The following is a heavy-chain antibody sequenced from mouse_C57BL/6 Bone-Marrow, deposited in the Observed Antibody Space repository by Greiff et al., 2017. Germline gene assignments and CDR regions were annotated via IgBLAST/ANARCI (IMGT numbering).Heavy chain of an antibody. CDR2: FHPYDGDT. CDR1: GYTFTTYP. V-gene: IGHV1-47*01. Sequence: VQLQQSGAELVKPGASVKLSCKASGYTFTTYPIEWMKQNHGKSLEWIGNFHPYDGDTKYNEKFKGKATLTVDKSSSTVYLELSRLTSEDSAVYYCASYCGCDWFDYWGQGTMVTVSA. J-gene: IGHJ3*01. CDR3: ASYCGCDWFDY. D-gene: IGHD2-2*01.